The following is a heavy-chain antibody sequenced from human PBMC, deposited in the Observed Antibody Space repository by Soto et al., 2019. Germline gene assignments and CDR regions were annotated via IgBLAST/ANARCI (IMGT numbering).Heavy chain of an antibody. CDR3: ARTSSSPYYGMDV. V-gene: IGHV3-53*01. J-gene: IGHJ6*02. CDR2: IYTGGST. D-gene: IGHD6-6*01. CDR1: GFTVSSNY. Sequence: GGSLRLSCAASGFTVSSNYLSWVRQAPGKGLEWVSVIYTGGSTYYADSVKGRFTISRDNSKTTVYLPMNSLRAEDTAVYYCARTSSSPYYGMDVWGQGTTVTVSS.